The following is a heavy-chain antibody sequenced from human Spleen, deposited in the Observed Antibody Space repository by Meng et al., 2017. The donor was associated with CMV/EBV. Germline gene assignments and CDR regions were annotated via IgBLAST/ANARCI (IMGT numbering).Heavy chain of an antibody. CDR1: GFTVSSNY. V-gene: IGHV3-66*01. CDR3: TPIRWSGYYY. CDR2: IYSGGST. D-gene: IGHD3-3*01. Sequence: VQRVESGWGLVQPGGSLRLSFAASGFTVSSNYMSWVRQAPGKGLEWVSVIYSGGSTYYADSVKGRFTISRDDSKNTLYLQMNSLKTEDTAVYYCTPIRWSGYYYWGQGTLVTVSS. J-gene: IGHJ4*02.